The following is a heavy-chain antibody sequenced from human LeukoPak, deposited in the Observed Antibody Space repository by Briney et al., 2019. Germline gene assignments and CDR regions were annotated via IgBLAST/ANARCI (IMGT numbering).Heavy chain of an antibody. CDR1: GFTFSDYY. CDR3: AGTFEYSSSFPRI. Sequence: PGGSLRLSCAASGFTFSDYYMSWIRQAPGKGLEWVSYISSSGSTIYYADSVKGRFTISRDNAKNSLYLQMNSLRAEDTAVYYCAGTFEYSSSFPRIWGQGTLVTVSS. J-gene: IGHJ4*02. D-gene: IGHD6-6*01. CDR2: ISSSGSTI. V-gene: IGHV3-11*04.